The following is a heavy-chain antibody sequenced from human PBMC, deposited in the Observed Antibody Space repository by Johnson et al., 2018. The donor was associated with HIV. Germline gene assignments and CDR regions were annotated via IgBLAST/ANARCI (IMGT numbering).Heavy chain of an antibody. CDR2: ISWNSGSI. V-gene: IGHV3-9*01. CDR1: GFTFDDYA. J-gene: IGHJ3*02. D-gene: IGHD3-10*01. CDR3: AREVEITMVQGVIIGDAFDI. Sequence: VQLVESGGGLVQPGRSLRLSCAASGFTFDDYAMHWVRQAPGKGLEWVSGISWNSGSIDYADSVKGRFTISRDNAKNSLYLQMNSLRAEDTALYYCAREVEITMVQGVIIGDAFDIWGQGTMVTVSS.